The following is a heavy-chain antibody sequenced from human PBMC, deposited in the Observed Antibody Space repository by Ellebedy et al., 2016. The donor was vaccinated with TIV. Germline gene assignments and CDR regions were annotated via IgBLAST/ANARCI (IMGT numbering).Heavy chain of an antibody. D-gene: IGHD3-3*01. CDR3: ARAIVAALDY. Sequence: GESLKISXAASGFTFSSYRMNWVRQAPGKGLEWVSFISSSSSYILYADSVKGRFTISRDNAKNSLFLQMNSLRAEDTAVYYCARAIVAALDYWGQGTLVSVSS. V-gene: IGHV3-21*01. CDR1: GFTFSSYR. J-gene: IGHJ4*02. CDR2: ISSSSSYI.